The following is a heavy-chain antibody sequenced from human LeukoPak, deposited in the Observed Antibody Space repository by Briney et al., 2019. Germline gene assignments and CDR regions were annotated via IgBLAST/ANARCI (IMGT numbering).Heavy chain of an antibody. CDR1: GYTFTSYD. CDR3: ARTRTRGVIIPFGY. J-gene: IGHJ4*02. Sequence: ASVKVSCKASGYTFTSYDINWVRQAPGQGLEWMGWMNPNSGNTGYAQKFQGRVTMTRDTSISTAYMELSRLRSDDTAVYYCARTRTRGVIIPFGYWGQGTLVTVSS. CDR2: MNPNSGNT. V-gene: IGHV1-8*01. D-gene: IGHD3-10*01.